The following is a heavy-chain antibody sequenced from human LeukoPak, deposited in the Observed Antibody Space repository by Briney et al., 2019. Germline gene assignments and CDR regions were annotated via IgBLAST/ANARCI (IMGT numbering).Heavy chain of an antibody. Sequence: GGSLRLSCAASGFTFSSYGMHWVRQAPGKGLEWVAFIRYDGSNKYYADSVKGRFTISRDNSKNTLYLQMNSLRAEDTAVYYCAKQYRWDYDSSGYPYYFDYWGQGTLVTVSS. CDR3: AKQYRWDYDSSGYPYYFDY. CDR1: GFTFSSYG. J-gene: IGHJ4*02. CDR2: IRYDGSNK. D-gene: IGHD3-22*01. V-gene: IGHV3-30*02.